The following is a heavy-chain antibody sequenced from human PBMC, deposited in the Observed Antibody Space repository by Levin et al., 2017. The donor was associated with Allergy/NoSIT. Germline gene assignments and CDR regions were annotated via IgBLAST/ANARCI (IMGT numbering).Heavy chain of an antibody. Sequence: SQTLSLTCTVSGGSISSYYWSWIRQPPGKGLEWIGYIYYSGSTNYNPSLKSRVTISVDTSKNQFSLKLSSVTAADTAVYYCARVVPTWPEPGASYYYGMDVWGQGTTVTVSS. CDR1: GGSISSYY. J-gene: IGHJ6*02. V-gene: IGHV4-59*01. D-gene: IGHD1-14*01. CDR2: IYYSGST. CDR3: ARVVPTWPEPGASYYYGMDV.